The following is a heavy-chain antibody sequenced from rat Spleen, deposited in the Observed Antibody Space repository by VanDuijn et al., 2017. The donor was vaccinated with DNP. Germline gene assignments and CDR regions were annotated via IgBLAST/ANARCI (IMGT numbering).Heavy chain of an antibody. J-gene: IGHJ2*01. CDR1: GFTFSNYY. D-gene: IGHD1-11*01. CDR2: ISYNGGTP. CDR3: ARPGGGLFDY. V-gene: IGHV5-25*01. Sequence: EVQLVESGGGLVQPGRSMKLSCAASGFTFSNYYMAWVRQAQTKGLEWFATISYNGGTPYYRDSVKGRFTISRDNAQSTLYLQMDSLRSEDTATYYCARPGGGLFDYWGQGVMVTVSS.